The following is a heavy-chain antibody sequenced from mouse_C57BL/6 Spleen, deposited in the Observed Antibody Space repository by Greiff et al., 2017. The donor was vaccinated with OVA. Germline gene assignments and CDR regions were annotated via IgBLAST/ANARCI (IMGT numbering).Heavy chain of an antibody. CDR1: GYTFTSYW. V-gene: IGHV1-64*01. CDR3: ARPMVRVDYFDY. J-gene: IGHJ2*01. CDR2: IHPNSGST. Sequence: QVQLQQPGAELVKPGASVKLSCKASGYTFTSYWMHWVKQRPGQGLEWIGMIHPNSGSTNYNEKFKSKATLTVDKSSSTAYMQLSSLTSEDSAVYYCARPMVRVDYFDYGGQGTTLTVSS. D-gene: IGHD2-2*01.